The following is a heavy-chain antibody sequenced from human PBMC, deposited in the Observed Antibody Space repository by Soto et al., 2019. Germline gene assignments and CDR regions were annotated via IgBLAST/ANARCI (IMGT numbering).Heavy chain of an antibody. J-gene: IGHJ4*02. D-gene: IGHD5-12*01. CDR1: GFTFSNYA. V-gene: IGHV3-30-3*01. CDR2: ISKDGDKK. CDR3: AREWSVANPGY. Sequence: GGSLRLSCAASGFTFSNYAMHWVRQAPGKGLEWVAVISKDGDKKYYADSVKGRFTISRDNSKNTLYLQVNSLRPEDTAVYYCAREWSVANPGYWGQGTQVTVSS.